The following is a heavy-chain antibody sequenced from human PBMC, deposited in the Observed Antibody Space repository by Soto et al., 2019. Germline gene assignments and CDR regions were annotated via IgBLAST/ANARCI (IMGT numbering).Heavy chain of an antibody. CDR1: GFTFSTYG. CDR2: ISYDGSSK. D-gene: IGHD3-9*01. Sequence: GSLRLSCAVSGFTFSTYGMHWVRQAPGKGLEWVAVISYDGSSKYYADSVKGRFTISRDNSKNTLYLQMNSLRAEDTAVYYCAKDEKDYDILTGSHFDYWGQGTLVTVSS. J-gene: IGHJ4*02. V-gene: IGHV3-30*18. CDR3: AKDEKDYDILTGSHFDY.